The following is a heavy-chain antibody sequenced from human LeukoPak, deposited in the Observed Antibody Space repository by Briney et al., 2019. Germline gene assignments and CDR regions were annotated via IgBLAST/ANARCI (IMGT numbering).Heavy chain of an antibody. CDR3: ARGDYYDSSGYYSPTEYFQH. V-gene: IGHV1-8*01. Sequence: ASVKVSCKASGYTFTSYDINWVRQATGQGLEWMGWMNPNSGNTGYAQKFQGRVTMTRNTSISTAYMELSSLRSEDTAVYCCARGDYYDSSGYYSPTEYFQHWGQGTLVTVSS. D-gene: IGHD3-22*01. CDR2: MNPNSGNT. CDR1: GYTFTSYD. J-gene: IGHJ1*01.